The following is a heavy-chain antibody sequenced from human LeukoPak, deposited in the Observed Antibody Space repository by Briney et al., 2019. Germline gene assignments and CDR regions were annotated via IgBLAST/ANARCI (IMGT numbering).Heavy chain of an antibody. CDR3: ARHVYGEGMVV. V-gene: IGHV4-59*08. Sequence: PSEILSLTCTVSGGSLNGYYWGWIRQPPGKGLECIGYIHSRKGTAHNASLKSRLTISLDTSKNQFSLTLSSVTAADTAVYYCARHVYGEGMVVWGKGTTVTVSS. CDR1: GGSLNGYY. J-gene: IGHJ6*04. CDR2: IHSRKGT. D-gene: IGHD2-8*01.